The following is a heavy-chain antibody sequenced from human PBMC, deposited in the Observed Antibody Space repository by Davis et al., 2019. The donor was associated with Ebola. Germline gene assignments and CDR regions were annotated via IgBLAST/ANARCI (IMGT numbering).Heavy chain of an antibody. CDR3: VKGYCSSTSCYRSIWFDC. CDR1: GFTFSSYW. Sequence: GESLKTSCAASGFTFSSYWMHWVRQAPGKGLVWVSRINSDGSSTTYGDSVKGRFTISRDNAKNTLFLQMNSLRAEDTAVYYCVKGYCSSTSCYRSIWFDCWGQGTLVTVSS. J-gene: IGHJ4*02. V-gene: IGHV3-74*01. CDR2: INSDGSST. D-gene: IGHD2-2*01.